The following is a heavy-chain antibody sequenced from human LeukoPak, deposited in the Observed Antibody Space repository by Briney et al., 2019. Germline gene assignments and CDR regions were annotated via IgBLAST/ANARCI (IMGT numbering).Heavy chain of an antibody. V-gene: IGHV3-23*01. CDR2: ISGSGGST. Sequence: PGGSLRLSCAASGFTFSSYAMSWVRQAPGKGLEWVSAISGSGGSTYYADSVKGRFTISRDNSKITLYLQMNSLRAEDTAVYYCAKDRANAWSSDYWGQGTLVTVSS. D-gene: IGHD3-10*01. CDR1: GFTFSSYA. J-gene: IGHJ4*02. CDR3: AKDRANAWSSDY.